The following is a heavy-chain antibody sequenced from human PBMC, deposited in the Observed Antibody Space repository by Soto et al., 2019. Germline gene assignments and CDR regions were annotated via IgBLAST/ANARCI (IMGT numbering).Heavy chain of an antibody. D-gene: IGHD3-16*01. CDR2: IYYGGTT. V-gene: IGHV4-39*01. Sequence: QVQLQESGPGLLRPSEALSLTCAVSGDSISSSGYYWGWIRQPPGKGLEWVGSIYYGGTTFHNPSLQIRVPISVDTSRNHFSLKLTSVTAADTAVYYCAGHVRGSGTPGAYWGQGTLVTVSS. CDR1: GDSISSSGYY. J-gene: IGHJ4*02. CDR3: AGHVRGSGTPGAY.